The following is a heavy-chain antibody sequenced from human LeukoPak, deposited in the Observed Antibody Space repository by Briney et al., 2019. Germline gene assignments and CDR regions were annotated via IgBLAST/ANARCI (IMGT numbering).Heavy chain of an antibody. D-gene: IGHD6-19*01. J-gene: IGHJ6*03. Sequence: GGSLRLSCAASGFTFSSYWMSWVRQAPGKGLEWVANIKQDGSEKHYVDSVKGRFTISRDNAKNSLYLQMNSLRAEDTAVYYCARAGYSSGWSDYYYYMDVWGKGTTVTISS. V-gene: IGHV3-7*01. CDR1: GFTFSSYW. CDR2: IKQDGSEK. CDR3: ARAGYSSGWSDYYYYMDV.